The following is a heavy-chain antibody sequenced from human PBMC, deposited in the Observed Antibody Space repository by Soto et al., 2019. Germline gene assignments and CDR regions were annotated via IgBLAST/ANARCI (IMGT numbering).Heavy chain of an antibody. J-gene: IGHJ4*02. CDR1: GYSFTSYW. CDR3: ARLPLAAAYSDANS. D-gene: IGHD6-13*01. V-gene: IGHV5-10-1*01. Sequence: PGEYLKISCKGSGYSFTSYWITCVRQMPGKGLEWMGRIDPSDSYTNYSPSFQGHVTISADKSISTAYLQWSSLKASDTAMYYCARLPLAAAYSDANSWGQGTLVTVSS. CDR2: IDPSDSYT.